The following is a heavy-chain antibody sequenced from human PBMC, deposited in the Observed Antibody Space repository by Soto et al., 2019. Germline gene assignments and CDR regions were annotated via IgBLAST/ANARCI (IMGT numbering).Heavy chain of an antibody. V-gene: IGHV3-48*01. D-gene: IGHD6-13*01. CDR3: ARATADALDF. CDR1: GFTFSTYS. CDR2: ISGGGTI. Sequence: GGSLRLSCAASGFTFSTYSMNWVRQAPGEGLEWVSYISGGGTIYYADSVKGRFTISRDNVKNSLYLQMNSLRPEDTALYYCARATADALDFWGQGTLVTVSS. J-gene: IGHJ4*02.